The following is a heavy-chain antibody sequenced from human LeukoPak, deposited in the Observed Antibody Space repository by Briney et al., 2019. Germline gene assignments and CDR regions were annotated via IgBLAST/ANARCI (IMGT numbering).Heavy chain of an antibody. CDR3: VRDDARRGYCSSTSCGSNAFDI. Sequence: SETLSLTCTVSGGSISSYYWSWIRQPAGKGLEWIGRIYTSGSTNYNPSLKSRVTMSVDTSKNQFSLKLSSVTAADTAVYYCVRDDARRGYCSSTSCGSNAFDIWGQGTMVTVSS. CDR1: GGSISSYY. CDR2: IYTSGST. D-gene: IGHD2-2*01. V-gene: IGHV4-4*07. J-gene: IGHJ3*02.